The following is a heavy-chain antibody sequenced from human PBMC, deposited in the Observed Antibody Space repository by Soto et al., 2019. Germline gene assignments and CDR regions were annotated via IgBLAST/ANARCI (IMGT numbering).Heavy chain of an antibody. J-gene: IGHJ6*03. CDR1: GGSISSYY. CDR3: ARGYSSSWNLYYYYMDV. Sequence: SETLSLTCTVSGGSISSYYWSWIRQPPGKGLEWIGYIYYSGSTNYNPSLKSRVTISVDTSKNQFSLKLSSVTAADTAVYYCARGYSSSWNLYYYYMDVWGKGTTVTVSS. CDR2: IYYSGST. D-gene: IGHD6-13*01. V-gene: IGHV4-59*01.